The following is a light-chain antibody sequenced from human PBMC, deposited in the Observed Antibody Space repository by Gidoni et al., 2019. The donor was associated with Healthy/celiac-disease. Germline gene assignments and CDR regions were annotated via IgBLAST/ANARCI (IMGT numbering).Light chain of an antibody. J-gene: IGKJ1*01. V-gene: IGKV3-20*01. CDR2: GAY. CDR1: QSVSSSY. CDR3: QQYGSSPWT. Sequence: EIVLTQSPGTLSLSPGERATRSCRASQSVSSSYLAWYQHKPGQAPRLLIYGAYSRATGIPDRFSGSGSGTDFTLTISRLEPEDFAVYYCQQYGSSPWTFGQGTKVEIK.